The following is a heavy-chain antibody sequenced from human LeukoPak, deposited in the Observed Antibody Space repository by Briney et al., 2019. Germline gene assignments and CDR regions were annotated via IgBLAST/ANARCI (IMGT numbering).Heavy chain of an antibody. CDR2: INPNSGGT. V-gene: IGHV1-2*02. J-gene: IGHJ4*02. CDR1: GYTFTGYY. Sequence: ASVRVSCKASGYTFTGYYMHWVQQAPGQGLEWMGWINPNSGGTNYAQKFQGRVTMTRDTSISTAYMELSRLRSDDTAVYYCARGDHYYDSSGYQPGDYWGQGTLVTVSS. CDR3: ARGDHYYDSSGYQPGDY. D-gene: IGHD3-22*01.